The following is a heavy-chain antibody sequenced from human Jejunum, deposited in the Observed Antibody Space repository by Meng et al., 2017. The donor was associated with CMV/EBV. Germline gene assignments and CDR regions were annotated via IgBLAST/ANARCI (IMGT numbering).Heavy chain of an antibody. CDR1: GYIFKNYY. D-gene: IGHD3-9*01. V-gene: IGHV1-46*02. Sequence: SCKASGYIFKNYYKHWVRLAPGQGLEWMGVISPTDDSTSYAQKFQGRVIVTADTSTNTVYMELSSLRSADTAFYYCVGEKPMTGSFDDWGQGTLVTVSS. CDR3: VGEKPMTGSFDD. J-gene: IGHJ4*02. CDR2: ISPTDDST.